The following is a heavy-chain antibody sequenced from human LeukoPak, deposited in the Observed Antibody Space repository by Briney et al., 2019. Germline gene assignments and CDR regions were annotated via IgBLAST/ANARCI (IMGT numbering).Heavy chain of an antibody. Sequence: PGGSLRLSCAASGFTFSSYAMHWVRQAPGKGLEWVAVISYDGSNKYYADSVKGRFTISRDNSKNSLYLQMNSLRAEDTAVYYCALERGTRYSSSATPAFYFDYWGQGTLVTVSS. CDR1: GFTFSSYA. CDR2: ISYDGSNK. V-gene: IGHV3-30-3*01. CDR3: ALERGTRYSSSATPAFYFDY. D-gene: IGHD6-6*01. J-gene: IGHJ4*02.